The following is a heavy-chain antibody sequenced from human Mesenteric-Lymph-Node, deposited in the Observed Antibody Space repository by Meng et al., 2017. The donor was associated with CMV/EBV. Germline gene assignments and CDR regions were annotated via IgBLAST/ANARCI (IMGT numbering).Heavy chain of an antibody. CDR2: IIPSDGST. J-gene: IGHJ4*02. CDR1: GYIFTRYY. D-gene: IGHD6-19*01. V-gene: IGHV1-46*01. Sequence: ASVKVSCKASGYIFTRYYMHWVRQAPGQGLEWMGIIIPSDGSTNYAQKFQGRVTMTRDTSTSTVYMELSSLRSEDTAVYYCARCRGGLVREDYFDYWGQGTLVTVSS. CDR3: ARCRGGLVREDYFDY.